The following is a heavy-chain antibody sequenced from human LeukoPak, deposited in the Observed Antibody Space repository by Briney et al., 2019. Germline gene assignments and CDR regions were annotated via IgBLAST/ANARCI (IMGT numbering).Heavy chain of an antibody. CDR3: ARRGYSSGLFDY. V-gene: IGHV4-59*01. Sequence: ETLSLTCTVSGGSINNYYWSWIRQPPGKGLEWIGYINYSGSTNYNPSLKSRVTISVDTSKNQFSLELTSVTAADTAVYYCARRGYSSGLFDYWGQGTLVTVSS. CDR1: GGSINNYY. D-gene: IGHD5-18*01. CDR2: INYSGST. J-gene: IGHJ4*02.